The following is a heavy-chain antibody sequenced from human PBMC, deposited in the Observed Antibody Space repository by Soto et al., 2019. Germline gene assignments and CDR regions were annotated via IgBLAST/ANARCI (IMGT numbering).Heavy chain of an antibody. CDR3: AREFGDNWKYDAY. CDR2: MYSTGNT. D-gene: IGHD1-1*01. Sequence: SETLSLTCSVSGGSISSYHWSWIRQPAGKGLEWIGRMYSTGNTTYNPSLKSRVTVSIDTYQNNFFLRLNSVTAADSAVYYCAREFGDNWKYDAYWCQRTAVT. J-gene: IGHJ4*02. CDR1: GGSISSYH. V-gene: IGHV4-4*07.